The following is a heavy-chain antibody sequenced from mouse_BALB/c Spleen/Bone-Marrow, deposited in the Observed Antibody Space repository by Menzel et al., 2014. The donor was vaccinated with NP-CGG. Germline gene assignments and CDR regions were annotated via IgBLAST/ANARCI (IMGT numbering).Heavy chain of an antibody. Sequence: VQLQQSGAELVRPGASVKLSCKASGYTFTSYWINRVKQRPGQGLEWIGNIYPSDSYTNYNQKFKDKATMPVDKSSSTAYMQLSSPTSEDSAVYYCTRSYGSSYEYYFDYWGQGTTPTVSS. CDR3: TRSYGSSYEYYFDY. D-gene: IGHD1-1*01. CDR1: GYTFTSYW. CDR2: IYPSDSYT. J-gene: IGHJ2*01. V-gene: IGHV1-69*02.